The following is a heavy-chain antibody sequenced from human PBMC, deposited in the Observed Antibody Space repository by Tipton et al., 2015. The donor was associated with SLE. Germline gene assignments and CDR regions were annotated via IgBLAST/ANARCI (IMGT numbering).Heavy chain of an antibody. Sequence: SLRLSCAASGITFRSYWMHWVRQVPGKGLEWVSRINEDGSGTSYADFVQGRFTFFRDNAKNTVYLQMNNLRAEDTAVYYCARELLWFTELSSFDYWGQGTLVTVSS. CDR2: INEDGSGT. J-gene: IGHJ4*02. CDR1: GITFRSYW. CDR3: ARELLWFTELSSFDY. D-gene: IGHD3-10*01. V-gene: IGHV3-74*01.